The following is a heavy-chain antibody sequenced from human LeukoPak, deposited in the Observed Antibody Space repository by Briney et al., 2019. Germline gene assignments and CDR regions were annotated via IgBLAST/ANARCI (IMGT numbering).Heavy chain of an antibody. J-gene: IGHJ4*02. Sequence: SETLSLTCTVSGGSISSSSYYWGWFRQPPGKGLEWIGSVYYSGSAYYNPSLKSRVTISVDTSKNQFSLRRSSVTAADTAVYYCARPRGDSYGYVDYWGQGTLVTVSS. CDR1: GGSISSSSYY. V-gene: IGHV4-39*01. CDR2: VYYSGSA. D-gene: IGHD5-18*01. CDR3: ARPRGDSYGYVDY.